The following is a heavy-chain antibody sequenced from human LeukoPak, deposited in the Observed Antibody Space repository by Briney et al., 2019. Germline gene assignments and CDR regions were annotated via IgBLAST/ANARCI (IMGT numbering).Heavy chain of an antibody. CDR1: AYTLTSYG. CDR3: ARAGETTVSPLFDP. CDR2: ISAYNVKT. V-gene: IGHV1-18*01. J-gene: IGHJ5*02. D-gene: IGHD4-17*01. Sequence: ASVKVSCKASAYTLTSYGISWVRQAPGHVLEWMGWISAYNVKTNYAQKLQGRVTMTTDTSTSTAYMELRSLRSDDTAVYYCARAGETTVSPLFDPWGQGTLVTVSS.